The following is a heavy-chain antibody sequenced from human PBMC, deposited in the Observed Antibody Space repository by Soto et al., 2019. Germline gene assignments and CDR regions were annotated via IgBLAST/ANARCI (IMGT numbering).Heavy chain of an antibody. CDR1: GFTFSSHG. CDR3: ARVAPLPTNYGMAV. CDR2: IWNDGSKE. D-gene: IGHD1-26*01. J-gene: IGHJ6*02. Sequence: QVQLVESGGGVVQPGRSLRLSCAASGFTFSSHGMHWVRQAPGKVLEWVAVIWNDGSKEYYADSVKGRFTISRDNSKNMLFLQMNSLRAEDTAVYRCARVAPLPTNYGMAVWGQGPAVTVSS. V-gene: IGHV3-33*01.